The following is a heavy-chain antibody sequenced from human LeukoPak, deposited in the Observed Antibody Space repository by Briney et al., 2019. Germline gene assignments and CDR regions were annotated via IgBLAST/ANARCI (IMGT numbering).Heavy chain of an antibody. D-gene: IGHD3-10*01. J-gene: IGHJ4*02. CDR2: INPNSGGT. V-gene: IGHV1-2*02. CDR3: ARGFGRTIYGEFDY. Sequence: ASVKVSCKASGYIFTGYFMHWVRQAPGQGLEWMGWINPNSGGTNYAQKLQGRVTMTTDTSTSTAYMELRSLRSDDTAVYYCARGFGRTIYGEFDYWGQGTLVTVSS. CDR1: GYIFTGYF.